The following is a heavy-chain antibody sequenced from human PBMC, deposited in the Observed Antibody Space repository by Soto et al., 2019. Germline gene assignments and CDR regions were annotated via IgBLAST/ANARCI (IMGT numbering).Heavy chain of an antibody. CDR2: IYYSGST. J-gene: IGHJ4*02. V-gene: IGHV4-30-4*01. D-gene: IGHD5-12*01. CDR1: GGSISSGDYY. CDR3: ARETQDGYNSAPFDY. Sequence: SETLSLTCTVSGGSISSGDYYWSWIRQPPGKGLEWIGYIYYSGSTYYNPSLKSRVTISVDTSKNQFSLKLSSVTAADTAGYYCARETQDGYNSAPFDYWGQGTLVTVSS.